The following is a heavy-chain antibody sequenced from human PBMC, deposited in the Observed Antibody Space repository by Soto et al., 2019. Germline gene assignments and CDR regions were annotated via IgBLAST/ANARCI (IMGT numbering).Heavy chain of an antibody. CDR1: GGSFSGYY. J-gene: IGHJ5*02. CDR3: ARHTLVVVAATLSRGCDP. D-gene: IGHD2-15*01. V-gene: IGHV4-34*01. CDR2: INHSGST. Sequence: PSETLSLTCAVYGGSFSGYYWSWIRQPPGKGLEWIGEINHSGSTNYNPSLKSRVTISVYTSKNQFSLKLSSVTAAETAVYYCARHTLVVVAATLSRGCDPWGQG.